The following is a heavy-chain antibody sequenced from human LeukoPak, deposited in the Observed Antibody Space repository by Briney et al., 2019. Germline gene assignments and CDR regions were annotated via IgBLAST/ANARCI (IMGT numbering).Heavy chain of an antibody. CDR3: ARVGSYKNGLDY. J-gene: IGHJ4*02. CDR1: GGTFSSYA. V-gene: IGHV1-69*05. CDR2: IIPIFGTA. Sequence: SVKVSCKASGGTFSSYAISWVRQAPGQGLEWMGGIIPIFGTANYAQKFQGRVTITTDESTSTAYMELSSLRSEDTAVYYCARVGSYKNGLDYWGQGTLVTVSS. D-gene: IGHD1-26*01.